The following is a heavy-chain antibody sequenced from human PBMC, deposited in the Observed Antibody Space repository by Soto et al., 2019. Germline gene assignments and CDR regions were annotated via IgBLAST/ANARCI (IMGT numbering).Heavy chain of an antibody. V-gene: IGHV4-31*03. CDR2: ISNSGRT. J-gene: IGHJ5*02. D-gene: IGHD3-22*01. CDR3: ARARQYYDCEFDP. CDR1: GDSISRGAYY. Sequence: QVQLQESGPGLVKPSQTLSLTCTVSGDSISRGAYYWTWIRQHPVKGLEWIGHISNSGRTYYNPSLKSRLTISLATSENQFSLKLTSVTAADTAMYSCARARQYYDCEFDPWGQGTLVTVSS.